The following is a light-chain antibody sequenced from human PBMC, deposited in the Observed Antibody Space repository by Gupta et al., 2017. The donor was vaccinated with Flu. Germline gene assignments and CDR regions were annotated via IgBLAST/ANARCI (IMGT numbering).Light chain of an antibody. J-gene: IGLJ3*02. Sequence: GSPGQSVTISCTGTSNDVGRYNFVSWYQQHPGKAPKLMIFEVSYRPSGISDRFSGSKSANTASLTISGLQPDDPADYYCSLYTAGTPLFGG. CDR2: EVS. V-gene: IGLV2-14*01. CDR3: SLYTAGTPL. CDR1: SNDVGRYNF.